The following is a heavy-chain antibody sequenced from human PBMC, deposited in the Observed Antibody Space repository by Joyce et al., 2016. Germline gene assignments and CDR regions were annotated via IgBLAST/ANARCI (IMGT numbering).Heavy chain of an antibody. V-gene: IGHV3-23*01. J-gene: IGHJ3*02. CDR3: AKDMYGDYTSDAFDI. CDR2: ISGSGGST. Sequence: EVQLLESGGGLVQPGGSLRLSCAASGLTFRNYAMSWVRQAPGKGLEWVSEISGSGGSTYCADPVKGRFTISRDNSKNTLYLQMNSLGAEDTAIYYCAKDMYGDYTSDAFDIWGQGTMVTVSS. D-gene: IGHD4-17*01. CDR1: GLTFRNYA.